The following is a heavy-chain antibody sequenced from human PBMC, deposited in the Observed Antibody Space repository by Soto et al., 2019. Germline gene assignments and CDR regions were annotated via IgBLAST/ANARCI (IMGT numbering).Heavy chain of an antibody. Sequence: TKPLTCSVSGGNISSYGWRWIRQKKGKGLEWIGYIYYSGSTNYNPSLKSRVTISVDTSKNQFSLKLSSVTAADTAVYYCARQDRDAVAGHYIDYWGQGTLVTVSS. D-gene: IGHD6-19*01. J-gene: IGHJ4*02. V-gene: IGHV4-59*08. CDR3: ARQDRDAVAGHYIDY. CDR1: GGNISSYG. CDR2: IYYSGST.